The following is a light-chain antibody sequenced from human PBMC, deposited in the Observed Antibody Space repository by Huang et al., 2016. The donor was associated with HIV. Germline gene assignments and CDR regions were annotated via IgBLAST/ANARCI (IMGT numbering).Light chain of an antibody. CDR1: QTVLYSLNKKNY. CDR2: WAT. V-gene: IGKV4-1*01. CDR3: LQYYSVPQT. Sequence: DIVMTQSPDSLAVSPGERATINCKSSQTVLYSLNKKNYLAWFQQKPGRPPKLLIYWATTRESGVPDRVSGSGAVTDFTLTINNLQAEDVAVYFCLQYYSVPQTFGHGTKVEIK. J-gene: IGKJ1*01.